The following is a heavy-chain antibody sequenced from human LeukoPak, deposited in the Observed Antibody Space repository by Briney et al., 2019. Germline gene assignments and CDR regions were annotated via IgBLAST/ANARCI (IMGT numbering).Heavy chain of an antibody. Sequence: SETLSLTCTVSAGSISSYYWSRIRQPPGKGLEWIGYIYYSGSTNYNPSLESRVTISVDTSKNQFSLKLSSVTAADTAVYYCARGMAPDYFDYWGQGTLVTVSS. D-gene: IGHD5-24*01. CDR1: AGSISSYY. V-gene: IGHV4-59*01. CDR3: ARGMAPDYFDY. CDR2: IYYSGST. J-gene: IGHJ4*02.